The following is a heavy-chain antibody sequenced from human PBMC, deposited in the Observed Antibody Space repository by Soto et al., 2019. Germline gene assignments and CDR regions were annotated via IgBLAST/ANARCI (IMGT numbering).Heavy chain of an antibody. D-gene: IGHD6-6*01. CDR2: INPNGGST. Sequence: GASVKVSCKASGYTFINYYIHWVRQAPGQGLEWMGVINPNGGSTVYAQKFQGRVTLTRDTSTSTVYVELSSLRSDDTAVYFCVRATAARQRDYSYHYYLHIWGQGTLVTVSS. CDR1: GYTFINYY. J-gene: IGHJ4*02. CDR3: VRATAARQRDYSYHYYLHI. V-gene: IGHV1-46*03.